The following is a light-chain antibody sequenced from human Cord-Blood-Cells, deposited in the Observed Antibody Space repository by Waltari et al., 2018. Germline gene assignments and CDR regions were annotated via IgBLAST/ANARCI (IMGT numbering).Light chain of an antibody. CDR1: SRDVGGYNY. CDR3: SSYTSSSRV. V-gene: IGLV2-14*01. CDR2: DVS. Sequence: QSALTPPASVSGSPGQSITISCTGTSRDVGGYNYVSWYQQHPGKAPKLMIYDVSNRPSGVSNRFSGSKSGNTASLTISGLQAEDEADYYCSSYTSSSRVFGGGTKLTVL. J-gene: IGLJ2*01.